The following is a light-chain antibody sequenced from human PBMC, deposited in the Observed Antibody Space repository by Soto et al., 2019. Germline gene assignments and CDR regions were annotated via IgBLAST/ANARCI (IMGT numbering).Light chain of an antibody. Sequence: ELVMTQSPATLSVSPGARATLSCRASQSVSSNLAWYQQKPGQAPRLLIYGASTRATGIPARFSGSGSGTEFTLTISSLQSADFAVYYCQQYNNWPPWTFGQGTKVEIK. CDR3: QQYNNWPPWT. J-gene: IGKJ1*01. CDR2: GAS. V-gene: IGKV3-15*01. CDR1: QSVSSN.